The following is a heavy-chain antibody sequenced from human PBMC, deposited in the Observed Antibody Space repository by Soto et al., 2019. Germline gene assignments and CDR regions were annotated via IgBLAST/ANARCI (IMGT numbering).Heavy chain of an antibody. CDR2: IYGTGAV. Sequence: PSETLSLTCSVSGAALNTGNYYWNWIRQFPGKGLEWIGHIYGTGAVDYNPSLRDRITIAQDTSQRQSSLNPRLVTAADTAGYFCARLRIATNNYKWFDPWGQGTLVTVSS. V-gene: IGHV4-31*03. J-gene: IGHJ5*02. CDR1: GAALNTGNYY. D-gene: IGHD2-21*01. CDR3: ARLRIATNNYKWFDP.